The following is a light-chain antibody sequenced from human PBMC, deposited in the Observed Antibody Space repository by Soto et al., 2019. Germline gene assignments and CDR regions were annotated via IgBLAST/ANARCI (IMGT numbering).Light chain of an antibody. CDR2: EVS. J-gene: IGLJ1*01. Sequence: QSVLPQPPSGSGSPGQSVTISCTGTSRDVGGLNRVSWYQKPPGTAPKLMIYEVSSQPSGVTDRFTGYKSGNTPSLTISGLLSEDEADYHCSSYTSSRTYVFGTGTKLTV. CDR3: SSYTSSRTYV. V-gene: IGLV2-18*02. CDR1: SRDVGGLNR.